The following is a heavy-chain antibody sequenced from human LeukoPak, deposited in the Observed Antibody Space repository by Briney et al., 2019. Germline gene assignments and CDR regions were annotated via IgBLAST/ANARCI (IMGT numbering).Heavy chain of an antibody. V-gene: IGHV3-53*01. CDR2: IYSGGST. CDR1: GFTVSSDY. CDR3: ARLGYYYDSGGYYLRH. D-gene: IGHD3-22*01. J-gene: IGHJ1*01. Sequence: GGSLRLSCAASGFTVSSDYMSWVRQAPGKGLEWVSVIYSGGSTYYADSEKGRFTISRDNSKSTLYLQMNSLRAEDTAVYYCARLGYYYDSGGYYLRHWGQGTLVTVSS.